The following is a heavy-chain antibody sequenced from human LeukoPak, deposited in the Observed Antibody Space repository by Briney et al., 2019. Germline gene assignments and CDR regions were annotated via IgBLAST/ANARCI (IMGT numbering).Heavy chain of an antibody. CDR2: IYSGGST. CDR1: GFTVSSNY. V-gene: IGHV3-53*01. CDR3: ARARRGDGYNYRVGAFDI. Sequence: GGSLRLSCAASGFTVSSNYMSWVRQAPGKGLEWVSVIYSGGSTYYADSVKGRFTISRDNSKNTLYLQMNSLRAEDTAVYYCARARRGDGYNYRVGAFDIWGQGTMVTVSS. J-gene: IGHJ3*02. D-gene: IGHD5-24*01.